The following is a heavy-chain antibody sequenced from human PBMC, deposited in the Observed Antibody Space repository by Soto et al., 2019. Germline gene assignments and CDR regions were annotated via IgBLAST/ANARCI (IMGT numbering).Heavy chain of an antibody. CDR2: ISYDGSNK. CDR3: ARGGYCSGGSCYKWFDP. J-gene: IGHJ5*02. CDR1: GFTFSSYA. V-gene: IGHV3-30-3*01. Sequence: PGGSLRLSCAASGFTFSSYAMHWVRQAPGKGLEWVAVISYDGSNKYYADSVKGRFTISRDNSKSTLYLQMNSLRAEDTAVYYCARGGYCSGGSCYKWFDPWGQGTLVTVSS. D-gene: IGHD2-15*01.